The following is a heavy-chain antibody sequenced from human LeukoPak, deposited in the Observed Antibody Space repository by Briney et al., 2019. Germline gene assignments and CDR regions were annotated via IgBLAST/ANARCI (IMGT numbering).Heavy chain of an antibody. Sequence: GGSLRLSCAASGLTLSSYGMQWVRRARGKGVGWEAVISYDGRNNYDADSVKGRVTISRDKSKKKLDVQMNSLRAEDTAVYYCAREGPEITIFGVVTSPGFDYWGQGTQVTVSS. V-gene: IGHV3-30*19. CDR1: GLTLSSYG. J-gene: IGHJ4*02. D-gene: IGHD3-3*01. CDR3: AREGPEITIFGVVTSPGFDY. CDR2: ISYDGRNN.